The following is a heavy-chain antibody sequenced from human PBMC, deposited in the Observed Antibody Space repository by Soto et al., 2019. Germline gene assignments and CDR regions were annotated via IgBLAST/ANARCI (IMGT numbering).Heavy chain of an antibody. CDR3: ARDEMGYCSRGSCYTPGGMDV. D-gene: IGHD2-15*01. J-gene: IGHJ6*02. V-gene: IGHV3-33*01. Sequence: PGGSLRLSCVASGFIFSNYGMHWVRQAPGKGLGWVAAIWNDGSNKYFADSVKGRFTMSRDNSKDTLYLQMNSLRVEDTAVYYCARDEMGYCSRGSCYTPGGMDVWGQGTTVTVSS. CDR2: IWNDGSNK. CDR1: GFIFSNYG.